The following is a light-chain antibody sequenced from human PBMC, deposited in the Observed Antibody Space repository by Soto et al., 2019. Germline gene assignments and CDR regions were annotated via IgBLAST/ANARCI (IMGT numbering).Light chain of an antibody. CDR1: SSDVGGYGY. CDR3: CSYAGSSTFYV. J-gene: IGLJ1*01. Sequence: QSALTQPRSVSGSHGQSVTISCTGTSSDVGGYGYVSWYQQHPGKAPKLMIYDVYNRPSGVPDRFSGSKSGNTASLTISGLQAEDEAVHYCCSYAGSSTFYVFGTGTKVTVL. CDR2: DVY. V-gene: IGLV2-11*01.